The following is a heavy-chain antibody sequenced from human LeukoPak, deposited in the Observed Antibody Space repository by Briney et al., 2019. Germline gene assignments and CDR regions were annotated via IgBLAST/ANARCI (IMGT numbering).Heavy chain of an antibody. CDR1: GYTFRNYG. V-gene: IGHV1-18*01. CDR2: INTYYGNT. Sequence: GASVRVSCKASGYTFRNYGVSWVRQAPGQGLEWMGWINTYYGNTKYPQNLQGRVTMTADTSTSTAYMELRSLRADDTAVHYCAREPDITLVRGVITEAFDIWGPGTMVTVAS. D-gene: IGHD3-10*01. CDR3: AREPDITLVRGVITEAFDI. J-gene: IGHJ3*02.